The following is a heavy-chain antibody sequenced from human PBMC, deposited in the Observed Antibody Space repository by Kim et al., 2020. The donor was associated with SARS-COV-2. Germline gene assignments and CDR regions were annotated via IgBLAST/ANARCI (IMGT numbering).Heavy chain of an antibody. CDR2: NYYSDT. CDR1: GDSLSSTYHY. CDR3: ARLASYYCSRTRCYPIFDS. D-gene: IGHD2-2*01. V-gene: IGHV4-39*01. Sequence: SETLSLTCTVSGDSLSSTYHYWGWIRQPPGKGLEWIGSNYYSDTYYNPSLKSRVTISVDTSKNQFSLKLTSVTAADTAVYYCARLASYYCSRTRCYPIFDSWGQGTLVTVSS. J-gene: IGHJ4*02.